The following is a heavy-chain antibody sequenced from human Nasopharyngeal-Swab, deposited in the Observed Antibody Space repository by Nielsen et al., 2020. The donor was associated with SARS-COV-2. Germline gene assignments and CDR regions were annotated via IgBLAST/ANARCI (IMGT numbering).Heavy chain of an antibody. CDR3: ASLKVGITIFGVVTDRLLDY. D-gene: IGHD3-3*01. CDR2: IYYSGST. J-gene: IGHJ4*02. V-gene: IGHV4-30-4*01. Sequence: WIRQPPGKGLEWIGYIYYSGSTYYNPSLKSRVTISVDTSKNQFSLKLSSVTAADTAAYYCASLKVGITIFGVVTDRLLDYWGQGTLVTVSS.